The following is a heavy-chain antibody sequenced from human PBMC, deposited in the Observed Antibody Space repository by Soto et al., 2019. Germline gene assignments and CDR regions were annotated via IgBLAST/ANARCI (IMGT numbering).Heavy chain of an antibody. V-gene: IGHV5-10-1*01. Sequence: KISCKASGYSFTSYWISLVRQMPGKGLEWMGRIDPSDSYTNYSPSFQGHVTISADKSISTAYLQWSSLKASDTAMYYCARLGDIVVVPAAPPRYYYGMDVWGQGTTVTASS. J-gene: IGHJ6*02. CDR1: GYSFTSYW. CDR3: ARLGDIVVVPAAPPRYYYGMDV. D-gene: IGHD2-2*01. CDR2: IDPSDSYT.